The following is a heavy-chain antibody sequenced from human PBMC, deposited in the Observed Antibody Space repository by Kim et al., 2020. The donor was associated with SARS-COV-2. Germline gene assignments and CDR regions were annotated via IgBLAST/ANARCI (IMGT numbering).Heavy chain of an antibody. Sequence: SETLSLTCTVSGGSISSYYWSWIRQPPGKGLEWIGYIYYSGSTNYNPSLKSRVTISVDTSKNQFSLKLRSVTAADTAVYYCARTDIVATSNWFDRWGQGTVVTVSS. J-gene: IGHJ5*02. CDR2: IYYSGST. V-gene: IGHV4-59*13. CDR3: ARTDIVATSNWFDR. CDR1: GGSISSYY. D-gene: IGHD5-12*01.